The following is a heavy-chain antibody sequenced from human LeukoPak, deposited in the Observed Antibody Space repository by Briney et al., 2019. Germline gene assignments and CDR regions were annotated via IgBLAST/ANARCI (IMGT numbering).Heavy chain of an antibody. V-gene: IGHV3-23*01. Sequence: GGSLRLSCAASGFTFSSYAMSWVRQAPGKGLEWVSAISGSGGSTYYADSVKGRFTISRDNAKNSLYLQMNSLRAEDTAVYYCARDNGYCSSTSCSGYYYGMDVWGKGTTVTVSS. CDR2: ISGSGGST. CDR1: GFTFSSYA. J-gene: IGHJ6*04. CDR3: ARDNGYCSSTSCSGYYYGMDV. D-gene: IGHD2-2*03.